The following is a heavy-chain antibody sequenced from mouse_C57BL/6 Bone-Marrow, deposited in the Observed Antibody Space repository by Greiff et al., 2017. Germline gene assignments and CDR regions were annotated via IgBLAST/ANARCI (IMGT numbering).Heavy chain of an antibody. V-gene: IGHV1-19*01. CDR3: ASYYALAY. J-gene: IGHJ2*01. Sequence: VQLQQSGPVLVKPGASVKMSCKASGYTFTDYYMNWVKQSHGKSLEWIGVINPYNGGTSYNQKFKGKDTLTVDKSSSTAYMELNSLTSEDSAVYYCASYYALAYWGQGTTLTVSS. CDR1: GYTFTDYY. CDR2: INPYNGGT. D-gene: IGHD2-10*01.